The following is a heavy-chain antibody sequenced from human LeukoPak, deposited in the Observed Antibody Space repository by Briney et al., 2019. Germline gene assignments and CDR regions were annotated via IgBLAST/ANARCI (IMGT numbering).Heavy chain of an antibody. CDR3: ARALGVTTPLCFDY. D-gene: IGHD4-17*01. Sequence: ASVKVSCKASGYTFTGYYMHWVRQAPGQGPEWMGWINPNSGGTNYAQKFQGRVTMTRDTSISTAYMELSRLRSDDTAVYYCARALGVTTPLCFDYWGQGTLVTVSS. V-gene: IGHV1-2*02. CDR2: INPNSGGT. J-gene: IGHJ4*02. CDR1: GYTFTGYY.